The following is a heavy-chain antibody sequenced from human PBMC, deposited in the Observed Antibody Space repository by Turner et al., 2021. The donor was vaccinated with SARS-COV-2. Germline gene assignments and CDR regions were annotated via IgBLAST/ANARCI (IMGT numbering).Heavy chain of an antibody. Sequence: EVQLVESGGGLVQPGGSLRLSCAASGFTFSSYWMNWFRQAPGKGLEWVANIKQDGSEKYYVDSVKGRFTISRDNAKNSLYLQMNSLRAEDTAVYYCAREESGSFGAYGMDVWGQGTTVTVSS. CDR2: IKQDGSEK. D-gene: IGHD2-15*01. CDR3: AREESGSFGAYGMDV. J-gene: IGHJ6*02. CDR1: GFTFSSYW. V-gene: IGHV3-7*03.